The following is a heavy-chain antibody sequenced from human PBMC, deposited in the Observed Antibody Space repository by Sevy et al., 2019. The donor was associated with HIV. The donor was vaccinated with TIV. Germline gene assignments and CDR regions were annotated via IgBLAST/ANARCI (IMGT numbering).Heavy chain of an antibody. V-gene: IGHV4-34*01. D-gene: IGHD6-13*01. CDR1: GGSFSGYY. CDR2: INHSGST. CDR3: ARGPIGIAAAGYYYYMDV. J-gene: IGHJ6*03. Sequence: SETLSLTCAVYGGSFSGYYWSWIRQPPGKGLEWIGEINHSGSTNYNPSLKSRVTISVDTSKNQFSLKLSSVTAADTAVYYCARGPIGIAAAGYYYYMDVWGKGTTVTVSS.